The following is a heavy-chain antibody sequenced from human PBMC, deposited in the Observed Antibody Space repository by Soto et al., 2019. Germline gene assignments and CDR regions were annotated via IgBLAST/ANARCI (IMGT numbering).Heavy chain of an antibody. Sequence: SVKVSCKASGGTFSSYAISWMRQAPGQGLEWMGGIIPIFGTANYAQKFQGRVTITADKSTSTAYMELSSLRSEDTAVYYCAANRMGATPYYYYGMDVWGQGTTVTAP. CDR2: IIPIFGTA. D-gene: IGHD1-26*01. CDR3: AANRMGATPYYYYGMDV. J-gene: IGHJ6*02. CDR1: GGTFSSYA. V-gene: IGHV1-69*06.